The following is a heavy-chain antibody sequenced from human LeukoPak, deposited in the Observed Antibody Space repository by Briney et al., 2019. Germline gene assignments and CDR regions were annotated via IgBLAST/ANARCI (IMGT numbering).Heavy chain of an antibody. D-gene: IGHD1-14*01. CDR3: ARDGLGITGWFDP. J-gene: IGHJ5*02. CDR2: IYYSGST. V-gene: IGHV4-39*02. CDR1: GGSISSNSYY. Sequence: PSETLSLTCTVSGGSISSNSYYWGWIRQPPGTGLEWIGSIYYSGSTYYSPSLKSRVTISVDTSKNRFSLKLSSVTAADTAVYYCARDGLGITGWFDPWGQGTLVTVSS.